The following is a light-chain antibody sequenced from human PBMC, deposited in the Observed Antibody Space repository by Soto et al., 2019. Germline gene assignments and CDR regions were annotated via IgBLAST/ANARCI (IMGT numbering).Light chain of an antibody. CDR3: QQYNKWPQ. J-gene: IGKJ4*02. Sequence: EIVMTQSPVTLSVSPGERATLSCRASQSVSSNLAWYQQKPGQAPSLLIYGAFTRATGIPARFSGSGSGTDFTLTISSLQSEDFAIYYCQQYNKWPQFGGGTKVDIK. V-gene: IGKV3-15*01. CDR2: GAF. CDR1: QSVSSN.